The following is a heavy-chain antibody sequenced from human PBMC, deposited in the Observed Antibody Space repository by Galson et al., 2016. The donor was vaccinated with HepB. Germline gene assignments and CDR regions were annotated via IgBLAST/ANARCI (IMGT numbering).Heavy chain of an antibody. CDR3: TRHLEFDKTQC. CDR2: IRPKAKSYAT. V-gene: IGHV3-73*01. D-gene: IGHD3-10*01. Sequence: SLRLSCAASGFTFSDSAIHWVRQASGKGLECVGYIRPKAKSYATAYGASVKGRFTISRDDSQNTAFLQMNSLQTDDTAIYYCTRHLEFDKTQCWGQGTLVTVSS. CDR1: GFTFSDSA. J-gene: IGHJ4*02.